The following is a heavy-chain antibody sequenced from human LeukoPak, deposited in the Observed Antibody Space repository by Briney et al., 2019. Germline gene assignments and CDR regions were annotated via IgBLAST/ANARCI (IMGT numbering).Heavy chain of an antibody. CDR2: INPNSGGT. CDR3: ARDHSFWSGYYGAIDY. Sequence: ASVKVSCKASGSTFTGYYMHWERQAPGQGLEWMGWINPNSGGTTYAQTFQGRVTMTRDTSISTAYMELSRLRSDDSAVYYCARDHSFWSGYYGAIDYWGQGALVTVSS. D-gene: IGHD3-3*01. J-gene: IGHJ4*01. V-gene: IGHV1-2*02. CDR1: GSTFTGYY.